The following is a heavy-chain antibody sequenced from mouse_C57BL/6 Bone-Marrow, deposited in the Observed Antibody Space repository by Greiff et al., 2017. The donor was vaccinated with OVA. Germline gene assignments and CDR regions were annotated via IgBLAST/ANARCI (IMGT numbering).Heavy chain of an antibody. CDR2: INPYNGGT. D-gene: IGHD1-1*01. CDR3: ARSGPHYYGSSYYAMDY. V-gene: IGHV1-19*01. J-gene: IGHJ4*01. CDR1: GYTFTDYY. Sequence: SGPVLVKPGASVKMSCKASGYTFTDYYMNWVKQSHGKSLEWIGVINPYNGGTSYNQKFKGKATLTVDKSSSTAYMELNSLTSEDSAVYYCARSGPHYYGSSYYAMDYWGQGTSVTVSS.